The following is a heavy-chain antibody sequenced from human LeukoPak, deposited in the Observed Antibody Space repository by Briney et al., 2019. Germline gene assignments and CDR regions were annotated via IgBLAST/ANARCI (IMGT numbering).Heavy chain of an antibody. J-gene: IGHJ4*02. CDR3: ANGPWRY. V-gene: IGHV3-30*18. CDR2: ISYDGSNK. Sequence: QSGGSLRLSCAASGFTFSNAWMSWVRQAPGKGLEWVAVISYDGSNKYYADSVKGRFTISRDNSKNTLYLQMNSLRAEDTAVYYCANGPWRYWGQGTLVTVSS. CDR1: GFTFSNAW.